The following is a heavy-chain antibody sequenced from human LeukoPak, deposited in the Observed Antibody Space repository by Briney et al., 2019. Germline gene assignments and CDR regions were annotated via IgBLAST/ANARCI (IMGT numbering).Heavy chain of an antibody. V-gene: IGHV4-4*07. CDR2: VYTSGTT. CDR1: GGSISSYY. CDR3: ATDSKY. Sequence: PSETLSLTCTVSGGSISSYYWSWIRQPAGKGLEWIGRVYTSGTTNYNPSLKSRVTMSVDTSKNQFSLRLTSVTAADTAVYYCATDSKYWGQGTLVTASS. J-gene: IGHJ4*02.